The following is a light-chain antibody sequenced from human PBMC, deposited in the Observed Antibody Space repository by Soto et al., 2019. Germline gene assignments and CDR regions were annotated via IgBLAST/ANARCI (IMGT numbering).Light chain of an antibody. CDR1: GSNIGAHYD. CDR2: GNS. J-gene: IGLJ1*01. Sequence: QSVLTQPPSVSGAPGQRVTISCTGSGSNIGAHYDVHWYQQLPGTAPKLLIYGNSNRASGVPDRFSGSKSGTSASLAITGFQADDEADYYCQSYDSSLSGFVFGTGTKVTVL. V-gene: IGLV1-40*01. CDR3: QSYDSSLSGFV.